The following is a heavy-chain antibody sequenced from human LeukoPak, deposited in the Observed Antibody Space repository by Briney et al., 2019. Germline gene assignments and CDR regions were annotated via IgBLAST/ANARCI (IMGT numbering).Heavy chain of an antibody. V-gene: IGHV4-39*07. CDR3: ARTGFWSGYSHYYYYYYMDG. D-gene: IGHD3-3*01. Sequence: PSETLSLTCTVSGGSISSSNYYWGWIRQPPGKGLEWIGTIYYSGSTYYNSSLKSRVTISIDTSKNQFSLKLSSVTAADTAVYYCARTGFWSGYSHYYYYYYMDGWGKGTTVTVSS. CDR2: IYYSGST. CDR1: GGSISSSNYY. J-gene: IGHJ6*03.